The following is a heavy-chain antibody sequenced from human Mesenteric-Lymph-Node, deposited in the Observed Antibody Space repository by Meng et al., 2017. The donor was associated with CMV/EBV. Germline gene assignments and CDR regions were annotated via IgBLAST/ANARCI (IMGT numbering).Heavy chain of an antibody. D-gene: IGHD3-3*01. CDR1: GGSLSGYY. CDR3: ARAPDYDFWSGPFDY. Sequence: SETLSLTCAVYGGSLSGYYWSWIRQPPGKGLEWIGEIDHTGTTNYNPSLKSRVTISGDRSKNQFSVKLSPVTAADTAVYYCARAPDYDFWSGPFDYWGQGTLVTVSS. J-gene: IGHJ4*02. V-gene: IGHV4-34*01. CDR2: IDHTGTT.